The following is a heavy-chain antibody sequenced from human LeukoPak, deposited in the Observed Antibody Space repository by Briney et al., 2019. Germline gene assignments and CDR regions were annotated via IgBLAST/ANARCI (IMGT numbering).Heavy chain of an antibody. V-gene: IGHV3-74*01. Sequence: PGGSLRLSCAASGFNISGYWMHWVRQVPGKGLLWVSRIERIATSYADSVKGRFTISRDNAKSMVFLQMNRPRVEDTAVYYCARDGQGDFDKWGQGTQVTVS. CDR3: ARDGQGDFDK. CDR1: GFNISGYW. J-gene: IGHJ4*02. D-gene: IGHD3/OR15-3a*01. CDR2: IERIAT.